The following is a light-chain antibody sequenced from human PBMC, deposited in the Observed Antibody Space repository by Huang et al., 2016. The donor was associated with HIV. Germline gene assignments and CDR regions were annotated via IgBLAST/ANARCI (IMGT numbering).Light chain of an antibody. Sequence: EIVMTQSPATLSVSPGERATLSCRASQSVSSNLSRYQQKPGQAPRLLIYAASTRATGIPARFSGSGSGTEFTLTISSLQSEDFAVYYCQQYNNWPRTFGQGTKVEIK. J-gene: IGKJ1*01. CDR2: AAS. CDR1: QSVSSN. V-gene: IGKV3-15*01. CDR3: QQYNNWPRT.